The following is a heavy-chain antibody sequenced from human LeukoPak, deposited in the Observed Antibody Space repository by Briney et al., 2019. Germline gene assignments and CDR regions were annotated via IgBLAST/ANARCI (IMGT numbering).Heavy chain of an antibody. CDR2: INPNSGGT. Sequence: ASVKVSCKASGYTFTGYYMHWVRQAPGQGLEWMGWINPNSGGTNYAQKFQGRVTMTRDTSISTAYMELRSLRSDDTAVYYCARGYYDYVWGSYRYTPPDYWGQGTLVTVSS. D-gene: IGHD3-16*02. V-gene: IGHV1-2*02. J-gene: IGHJ4*02. CDR1: GYTFTGYY. CDR3: ARGYYDYVWGSYRYTPPDY.